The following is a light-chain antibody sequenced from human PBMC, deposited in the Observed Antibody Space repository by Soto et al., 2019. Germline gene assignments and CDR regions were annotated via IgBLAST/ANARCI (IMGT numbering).Light chain of an antibody. CDR2: DAS. CDR3: QQRSNWLFT. J-gene: IGKJ3*01. V-gene: IGKV3-15*01. CDR1: QSVSSN. Sequence: EIVMTQSPATLSVSPGERATLSCRASQSVSSNLAWYQQKPGQAPRLLIYDASTRATGIPARFSGSGSGTEFTLTISNLQSEDFALYYCQQRSNWLFTFGPGTKVDIK.